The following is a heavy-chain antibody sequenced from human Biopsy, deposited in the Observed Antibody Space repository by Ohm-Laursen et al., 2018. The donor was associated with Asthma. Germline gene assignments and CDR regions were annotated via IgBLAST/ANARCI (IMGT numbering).Heavy chain of an antibody. V-gene: IGHV2-5*02. CDR2: IYWDDYN. CDR3: ALSQDSGFDDHSPSWFDP. D-gene: IGHD3-9*01. J-gene: IGHJ5*02. Sequence: TQTLTLTCSFSGFSLRTPGVGVGWIRQSPGKALEWLALIYWDDYNLFRPSLKRRLTITKGPSKNQVVLAMTKMDPVDSGTYYCALSQDSGFDDHSPSWFDPWGQGTLVTVSS. CDR1: GFSLRTPGVG.